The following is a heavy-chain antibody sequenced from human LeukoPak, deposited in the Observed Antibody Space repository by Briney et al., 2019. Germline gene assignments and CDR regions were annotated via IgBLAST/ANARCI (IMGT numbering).Heavy chain of an antibody. V-gene: IGHV4-59*01. CDR2: IYCSGST. Sequence: PSETLSLTCTVSGGSISSYYWSWIRQPPGKGLEWIGYIYCSGSTNYNPSLKSRVTISVDTSKNQFSLKLSSVTAADTAVYYCARADYSNYDAIDYWGQGTLVTVSS. CDR3: ARADYSNYDAIDY. CDR1: GGSISSYY. D-gene: IGHD4-11*01. J-gene: IGHJ4*02.